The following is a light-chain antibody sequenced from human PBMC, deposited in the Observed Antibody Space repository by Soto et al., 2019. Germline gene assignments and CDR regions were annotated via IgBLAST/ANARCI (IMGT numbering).Light chain of an antibody. CDR3: ISYTSSSTSYV. J-gene: IGLJ1*01. Sequence: QSVQTQPASVSGSPGQPITISCTGTSSDVGGYNYVAWYQQHPGKVPRLMIYEVSNRPSGVSNRFSGSKSGSTASLTIPGLQAEDEADYYCISYTSSSTSYVFGTGTKVTVL. CDR1: SSDVGGYNY. V-gene: IGLV2-14*01. CDR2: EVS.